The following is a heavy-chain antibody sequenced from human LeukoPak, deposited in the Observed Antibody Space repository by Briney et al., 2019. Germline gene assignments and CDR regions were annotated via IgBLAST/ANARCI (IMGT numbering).Heavy chain of an antibody. V-gene: IGHV3-74*01. CDR2: INSDGSST. Sequence: PGGSLRLSCAASGFTFSSYCMHWVRQAPGKGLVWVSRINSDGSSTSYADSVKGRFTISRDNAKNTLYLQMNSLRAEDTAVYYCAREVAGSYFDYWGQGTLVTVSS. CDR1: GFTFSSYC. J-gene: IGHJ4*02. CDR3: AREVAGSYFDY. D-gene: IGHD6-19*01.